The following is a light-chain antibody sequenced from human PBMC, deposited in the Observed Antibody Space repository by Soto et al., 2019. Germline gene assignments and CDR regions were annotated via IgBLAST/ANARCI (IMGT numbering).Light chain of an antibody. Sequence: IVLTQAPGTLSLSPGASATLSCRASQSVSNNYLAWYQQKPGQAPRLLIYGASNRAAGIPARFSGSGSGTDFTLTISSLEPEDFAVYYCQQRSNWPWTFGQGTKVDI. V-gene: IGKV3-11*01. CDR2: GAS. CDR3: QQRSNWPWT. CDR1: QSVSNNY. J-gene: IGKJ1*01.